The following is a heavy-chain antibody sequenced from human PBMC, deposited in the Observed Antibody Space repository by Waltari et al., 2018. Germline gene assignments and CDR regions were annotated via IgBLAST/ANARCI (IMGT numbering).Heavy chain of an antibody. D-gene: IGHD1-7*01. J-gene: IGHJ4*02. Sequence: EVQLVESGGGLVKPGGSLRLSCAASGSTFSTSSMNWVRQAPGKGLEWVSSISSSSSYIYYADSVKGRFTISRDNAKNSLYLQMNSLRAEDTAVYYCARGTNYGDYWGQGTLVTVSS. CDR1: GSTFSTSS. CDR3: ARGTNYGDY. CDR2: ISSSSSYI. V-gene: IGHV3-21*01.